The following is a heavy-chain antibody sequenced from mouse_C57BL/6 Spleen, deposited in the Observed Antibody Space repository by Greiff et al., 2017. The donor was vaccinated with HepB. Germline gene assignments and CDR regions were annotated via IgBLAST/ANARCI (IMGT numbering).Heavy chain of an antibody. D-gene: IGHD2-4*01. V-gene: IGHV1-82*01. J-gene: IGHJ4*01. Sequence: QVQLQQSGPELVKPGASVKISCKASGYAFSSSWMNWVKQRPGKGLEWIGRIYPGDGDTNYNGKFKGKATLTADKSSSTAYMQLSSLTSEDSAVYFCARSDYEYAMDYWGQGTSVTVSS. CDR3: ARSDYEYAMDY. CDR1: GYAFSSSW. CDR2: IYPGDGDT.